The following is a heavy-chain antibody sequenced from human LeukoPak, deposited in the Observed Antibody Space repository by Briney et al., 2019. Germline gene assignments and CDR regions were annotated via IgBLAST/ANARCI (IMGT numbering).Heavy chain of an antibody. V-gene: IGHV3-74*01. CDR3: ARVFRYSGGWGSGIDFDY. D-gene: IGHD6-19*01. CDR1: GFTFSSYW. Sequence: PGGSLRLSCAASGFTFSSYWMHWVRQAPGKGLVWVSRINSDGSSTSYADSVKGRFTISRDNAKNTLYLQMNSLRAEDTAVYYCARVFRYSGGWGSGIDFDYWGQGTLVPVSS. J-gene: IGHJ4*02. CDR2: INSDGSST.